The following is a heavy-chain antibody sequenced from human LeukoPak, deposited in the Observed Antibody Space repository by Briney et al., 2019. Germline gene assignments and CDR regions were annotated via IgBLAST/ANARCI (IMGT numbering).Heavy chain of an antibody. Sequence: PGGSLRLSCAASGFTFSSYSMNWVRQAPGKGLEWVSYISSSSSTIYYADSVKGRFTTSRDNAKNSLYLQMNSLRAEDTAVYYCARDLYDFWSGLMDYWGQGTLVTVSS. CDR2: ISSSSSTI. CDR3: ARDLYDFWSGLMDY. D-gene: IGHD3-3*01. CDR1: GFTFSSYS. V-gene: IGHV3-48*01. J-gene: IGHJ4*02.